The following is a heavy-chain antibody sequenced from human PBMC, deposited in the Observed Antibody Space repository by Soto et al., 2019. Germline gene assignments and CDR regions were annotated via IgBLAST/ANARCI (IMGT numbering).Heavy chain of an antibody. D-gene: IGHD3-10*01. CDR3: AKAFSFFGEGMDV. J-gene: IGHJ6*02. CDR2: ISGSGGST. V-gene: IGHV3-23*01. CDR1: GFTFSSYA. Sequence: GGSLRLSCAPSGFTFSSYAVSWVRQAPGKGLEWVSAISGSGGSTYYADSVKGRFTISRDNSKNTLYMQMNSLRAEDTAVYYCAKAFSFFGEGMDVWGQGTTVTVSS.